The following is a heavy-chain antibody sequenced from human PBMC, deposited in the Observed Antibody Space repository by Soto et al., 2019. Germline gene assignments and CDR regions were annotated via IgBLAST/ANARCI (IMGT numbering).Heavy chain of an antibody. V-gene: IGHV4-59*02. J-gene: IGHJ6*02. CDR3: ARDGDGRMTTNPYYYNGMDV. CDR1: GGSVGSYD. CDR2: VFYTGRA. D-gene: IGHD4-4*01. Sequence: XTLSLASTVSGGSVGSYDWSWIRQPPGKGLEWIGYVFYTGRANYNASLKSRVSISLDTSNYKFSLKLSSVNAAETAVYYCARDGDGRMTTNPYYYNGMDVWGPGTTGTVT.